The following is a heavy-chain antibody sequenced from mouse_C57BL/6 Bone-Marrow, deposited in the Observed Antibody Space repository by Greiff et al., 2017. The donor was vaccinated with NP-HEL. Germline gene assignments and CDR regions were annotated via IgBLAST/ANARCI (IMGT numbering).Heavy chain of an antibody. CDR1: GYTFTDYY. CDR2: INPNNGGT. V-gene: IGHV1-26*01. CDR3: ARKIYGSRDWYFDV. D-gene: IGHD1-1*01. J-gene: IGHJ1*03. Sequence: VQLQQSGPELVKPGASVKISCKASGYTFTDYYMNWVKQSHGKSLEWIGDINPNNGGTSYNQKFKGKATLTVDKSSSTAYMELRSLTSEDSAVYYCARKIYGSRDWYFDVWGTGTTVTVSS.